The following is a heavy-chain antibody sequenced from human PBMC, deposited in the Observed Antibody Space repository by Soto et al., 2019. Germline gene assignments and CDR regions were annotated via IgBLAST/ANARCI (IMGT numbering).Heavy chain of an antibody. D-gene: IGHD6-13*01. CDR2: TYYRSKWYN. J-gene: IGHJ5*02. CDR1: GDSVSTNSAT. CDR3: SRLVGNSLLNP. Sequence: QVQLQQSGPGLVKPSQTLSLTCAISGDSVSTNSATWDWIRQSPSRGLEWLGRTYYRSKWYNDYAVSVKGRNTINPDTSNNQFSLQLNSVTPEDTAVYFFSRLVGNSLLNPRGPGNLGTVSS. V-gene: IGHV6-1*01.